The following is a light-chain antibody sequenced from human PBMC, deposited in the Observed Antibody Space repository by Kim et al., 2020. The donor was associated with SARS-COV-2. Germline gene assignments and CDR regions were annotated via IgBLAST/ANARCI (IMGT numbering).Light chain of an antibody. CDR1: SSNIGSET. CDR3: AAWDDSLNGWV. CDR2: SNN. Sequence: GQRVTISCSGSSSNIGSETVDWYQQLPRTAPKLLIYSNNQRPSGVPDRFSGSKSGTSASLAISGLQSEDEADYYCAAWDDSLNGWVFGGGTQLTVL. V-gene: IGLV1-44*01. J-gene: IGLJ3*02.